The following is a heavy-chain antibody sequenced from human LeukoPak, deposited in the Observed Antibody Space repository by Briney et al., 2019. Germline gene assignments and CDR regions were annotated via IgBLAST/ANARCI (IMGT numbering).Heavy chain of an antibody. CDR1: GGSISSYY. J-gene: IGHJ3*01. CDR2: VYYTGSA. V-gene: IGHV4-59*08. Sequence: SETLSLTCTVSGGSISSYYWSWIRHPPGKGLEWIAYVYYTGSANYNPSLKSRVTISVDTSKKQFSLNLTSVTAADTAVYYCARPRIAATFWGQGTMVTVSS. D-gene: IGHD6-13*01. CDR3: ARPRIAATF.